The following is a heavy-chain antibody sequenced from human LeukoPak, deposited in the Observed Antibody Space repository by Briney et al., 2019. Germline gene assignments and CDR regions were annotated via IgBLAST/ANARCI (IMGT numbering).Heavy chain of an antibody. J-gene: IGHJ4*02. D-gene: IGHD5-18*01. V-gene: IGHV4-59*01. CDR3: ARGTVEYSYGDLYDY. Sequence: SETLSLTCTVSGGSISSYYWSWIRQPPGKGLEWIGYISYSGNSDYHPSLKSRVTMSVDTSKNQFSLRVTSVTAADTAVYYCARGTVEYSYGDLYDYWGQGTLVTVSS. CDR2: ISYSGNS. CDR1: GGSISSYY.